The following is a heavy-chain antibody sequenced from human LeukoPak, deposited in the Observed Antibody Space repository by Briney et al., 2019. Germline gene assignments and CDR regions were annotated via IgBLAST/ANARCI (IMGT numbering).Heavy chain of an antibody. CDR2: INPNSGGT. Sequence: ASVKVSCKASGYTFTGYYMHWVRQAPGQGLEWVGWINPNSGGTNYAQKFQGRVTMTRDTSISTAYMELSRLRSDDTAVYYCARGGGYYDSSGYYYFDYWGQGTLVTVSS. CDR1: GYTFTGYY. D-gene: IGHD3-22*01. CDR3: ARGGGYYDSSGYYYFDY. J-gene: IGHJ4*02. V-gene: IGHV1-2*02.